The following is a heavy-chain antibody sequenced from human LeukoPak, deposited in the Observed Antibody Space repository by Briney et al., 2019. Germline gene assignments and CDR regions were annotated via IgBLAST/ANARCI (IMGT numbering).Heavy chain of an antibody. CDR1: GGSISSYY. CDR2: IYYSGST. Sequence: PSETLSLTCTVSGGSISSYYWSWIRQPPGKGLEWIGHIYYSGSTNYNPSLKSRVTISLDTSKNQFSLKLSSVTAADTAVYYCARYSGSLNYFDYWGQGTLVTVSS. V-gene: IGHV4-59*08. J-gene: IGHJ4*02. CDR3: ARYSGSLNYFDY. D-gene: IGHD1-26*01.